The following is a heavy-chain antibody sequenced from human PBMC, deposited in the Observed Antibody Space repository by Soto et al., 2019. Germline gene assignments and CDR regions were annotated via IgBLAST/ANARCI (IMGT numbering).Heavy chain of an antibody. D-gene: IGHD6-19*01. J-gene: IGHJ5*02. CDR3: ARRGTVATWFDP. CDR1: GGSISSYY. Sequence: PSETLYRTCTVSGGSISSYYWSWIRQPPGKGLEWIGYIYYSGSTKYNPSLKSRVKISVDTSKNQFSLKLSSVTAADTAVYYCARRGTVATWFDPWRQRTLVTLSS. CDR2: IYYSGST. V-gene: IGHV4-59*01.